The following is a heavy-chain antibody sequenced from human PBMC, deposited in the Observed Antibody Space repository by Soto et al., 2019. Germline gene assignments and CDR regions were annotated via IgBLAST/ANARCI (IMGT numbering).Heavy chain of an antibody. V-gene: IGHV1-46*01. CDR1: GYAFTTYY. CDR2: INPSGGFA. J-gene: IGHJ4*02. Sequence: QVQLVQSGAEVKKPGASVKVSCKASGYAFTTYYVHWVRQAPGQGLEWMGIINPSGGFATYVQKFQDRVTMARDTSTSTVYMETNSLISEEPAVYYCARLRVTVTTEFDYWGQGNLVIVSS. D-gene: IGHD4-17*01. CDR3: ARLRVTVTTEFDY.